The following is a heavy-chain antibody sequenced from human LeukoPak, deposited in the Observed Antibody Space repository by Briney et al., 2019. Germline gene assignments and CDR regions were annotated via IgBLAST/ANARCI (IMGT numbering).Heavy chain of an antibody. Sequence: GGSLRLSCTTSGFSFSNYAISWVRQAPGKGLDWVSAITTGGITYYADSVKGRFTISRDNSKNTSYLQMNSLRAEDTAVYYCVREEDFSRQDHHWGQGTLVTVSS. CDR2: ITTGGIT. J-gene: IGHJ5*02. CDR1: GFSFSNYA. V-gene: IGHV3-23*01. CDR3: VREEDFSRQDHH.